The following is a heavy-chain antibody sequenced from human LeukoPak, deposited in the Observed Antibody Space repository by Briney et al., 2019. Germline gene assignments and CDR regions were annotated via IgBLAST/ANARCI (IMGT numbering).Heavy chain of an antibody. V-gene: IGHV1-46*01. J-gene: IGHJ4*02. CDR2: INPSGGST. Sequence: ASVKVPCKASGYTFTSYYMHWVRQAPGQGLEWMGIINPSGGSTSYAQKLQGRVTMTRDTSTSTVYMELSSLRSEDTAVYYCARDHLPFYVWGSYRFARGVDYWGQGTLVTVSS. CDR3: ARDHLPFYVWGSYRFARGVDY. D-gene: IGHD3-16*02. CDR1: GYTFTSYY.